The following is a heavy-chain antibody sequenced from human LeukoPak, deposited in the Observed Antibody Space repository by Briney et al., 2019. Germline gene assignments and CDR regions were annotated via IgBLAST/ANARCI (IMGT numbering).Heavy chain of an antibody. J-gene: IGHJ3*02. CDR3: ASIPYYYDSSGYYAPDDAFDI. Sequence: GGSLRLSCAAAGFTFSTYGMSWVRQAPGKGLEWVSTISGSGGSTYYADSVKGRFTISRDNSKNTLYPQMNSLRAEDTAVYYCASIPYYYDSSGYYAPDDAFDIWGQGTMVTVSS. V-gene: IGHV3-23*01. CDR2: ISGSGGST. D-gene: IGHD3-22*01. CDR1: GFTFSTYG.